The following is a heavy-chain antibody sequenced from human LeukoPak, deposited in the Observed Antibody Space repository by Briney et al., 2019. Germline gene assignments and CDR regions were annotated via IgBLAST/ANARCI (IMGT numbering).Heavy chain of an antibody. CDR3: ARGSARIAEDYFDY. Sequence: PGGSLRLSCEGSAFIFSGHWMNWVRQTPGKGLEWVASIKEDGSERQYVDSVKGRFTISRDNAKNSPYLQMNSLRAEDTAVYYCARGSARIAEDYFDYWGQGNLVAVSS. CDR1: AFIFSGHW. D-gene: IGHD6-13*01. CDR2: IKEDGSER. V-gene: IGHV3-7*03. J-gene: IGHJ4*02.